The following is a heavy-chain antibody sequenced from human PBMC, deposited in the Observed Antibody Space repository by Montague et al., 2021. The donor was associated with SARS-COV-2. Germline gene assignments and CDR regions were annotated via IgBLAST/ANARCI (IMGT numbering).Heavy chain of an antibody. CDR1: GGSLSSGGYY. D-gene: IGHD3/OR15-3a*01. V-gene: IGHV4-31*03. Sequence: TLSLTCTVSGGSLSSGGYYWSWIRQLPGKGLEWLGYFYYSGSTYYNPSLKSRVFISADMSKNQFFLNLTSVTAADAAVYYCARDLGRTGYYYGLDVWGQWTTVTVSS. J-gene: IGHJ6*02. CDR3: ARDLGRTGYYYGLDV. CDR2: FYYSGST.